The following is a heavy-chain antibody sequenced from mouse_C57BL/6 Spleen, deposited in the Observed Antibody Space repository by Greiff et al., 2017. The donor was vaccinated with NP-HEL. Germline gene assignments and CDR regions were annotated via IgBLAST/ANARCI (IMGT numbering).Heavy chain of an antibody. Sequence: EVQGVESGGGLVQSGRSLRLSCATSGFTFSDFYMEWVRQAPGKGLEWIAASRNKANDYTTEYSASVKGRFIVSRDTSQSILYLQMNALRAEDTAIYYCARDGYYSYAMDYWGQGTSVTVSS. V-gene: IGHV7-1*01. CDR3: ARDGYYSYAMDY. D-gene: IGHD2-12*01. J-gene: IGHJ4*01. CDR1: GFTFSDFY. CDR2: SRNKANDYTT.